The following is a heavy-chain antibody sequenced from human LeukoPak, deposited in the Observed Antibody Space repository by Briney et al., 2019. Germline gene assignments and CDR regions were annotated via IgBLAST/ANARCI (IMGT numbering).Heavy chain of an antibody. CDR2: IYTSGST. CDR3: ARGTRSRAYMDV. V-gene: IGHV4-4*07. Sequence: SSKTLSLTCTVSGGSISSYYWSWIRQPAGKGLEWIGRIYTSGSTNYNPSLKSRVTISVDTSKNQFSLKLSSVTAADTAVYYCARGTRSRAYMDVWGKGTTVTVSS. CDR1: GGSISSYY. D-gene: IGHD1-1*01. J-gene: IGHJ6*03.